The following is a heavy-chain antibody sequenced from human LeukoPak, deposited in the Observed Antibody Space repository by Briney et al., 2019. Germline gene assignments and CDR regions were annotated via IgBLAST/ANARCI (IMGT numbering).Heavy chain of an antibody. CDR2: IYYNGST. J-gene: IGHJ4*02. D-gene: IGHD5-18*01. Sequence: SQTLSLTCTVSGGSISSGGYYWSWIRQHPGKGLEWIGYIYYNGSTYYNPSLKSRVTISVDTSKNQFSLKLSSVTAADTAVYYCARGTAMGYFDYWGQGTLVTVSS. V-gene: IGHV4-31*03. CDR1: GGSISSGGYY. CDR3: ARGTAMGYFDY.